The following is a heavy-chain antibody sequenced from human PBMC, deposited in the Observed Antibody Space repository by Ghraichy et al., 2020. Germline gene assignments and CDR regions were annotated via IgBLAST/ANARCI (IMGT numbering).Heavy chain of an antibody. D-gene: IGHD6-19*01. J-gene: IGHJ6*02. CDR3: AKSGIAVAGTTIASYYYYGMDV. CDR2: IYYSGST. CDR1: GGSISSYY. V-gene: IGHV4-59*08. Sequence: TLSLPCTVSGGSISSYYWSWIRQPPGKGLEWIGYIYYSGSTNYNPSLKSRVTISVDTSKNQFSLKLSSVTAADTAVYYCAKSGIAVAGTTIASYYYYGMDVWGQGTTVTVSS.